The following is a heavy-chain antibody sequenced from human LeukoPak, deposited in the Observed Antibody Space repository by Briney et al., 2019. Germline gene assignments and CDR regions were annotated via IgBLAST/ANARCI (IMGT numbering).Heavy chain of an antibody. D-gene: IGHD3-10*01. V-gene: IGHV4-61*02. J-gene: IGHJ6*02. CDR2: IYTSGST. CDR3: AREASGSGRPGYYYGMDV. CDR1: GGSISSGSYY. Sequence: SQTLSLTCTVSGGSISSGSYYWSWIRQPAGKGLEWIGRIYTSGSTNYNPSLKSRVTISVDTSKNQFSLKLSSVTAADTAVYYCAREASGSGRPGYYYGMDVWGQGTTVTVSS.